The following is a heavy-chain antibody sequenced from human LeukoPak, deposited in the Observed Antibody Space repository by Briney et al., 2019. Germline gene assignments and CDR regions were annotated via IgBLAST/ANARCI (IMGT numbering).Heavy chain of an antibody. D-gene: IGHD3-22*01. V-gene: IGHV4-38-2*01. CDR3: ASLVVTGPFDY. CDR2: IYHSGST. CDR1: GYSINTGYY. Sequence: SETLSLTCAVSGYSINTGYYWGWIRQPPGKGLEWIGSIYHSGSTYYNPSLKSRVTISVDTSKNQFSLKLSSVTAADTAVYYCASLVVTGPFDYWGRGALVTVSS. J-gene: IGHJ4*02.